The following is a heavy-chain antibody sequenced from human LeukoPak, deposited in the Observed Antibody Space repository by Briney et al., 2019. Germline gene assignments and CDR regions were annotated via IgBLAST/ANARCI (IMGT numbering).Heavy chain of an antibody. CDR3: AIPFETARPGLFDY. Sequence: SVKVSCKASGGTFSSYAISWVRQAPGQGLEWMGGIIPIFGTANYAQKFQGRVTITTDESTSTAYMELSSLRSEDTAVYYCAIPFETARPGLFDYWGQGTLATVSS. V-gene: IGHV1-69*05. J-gene: IGHJ4*02. D-gene: IGHD6-6*01. CDR2: IIPIFGTA. CDR1: GGTFSSYA.